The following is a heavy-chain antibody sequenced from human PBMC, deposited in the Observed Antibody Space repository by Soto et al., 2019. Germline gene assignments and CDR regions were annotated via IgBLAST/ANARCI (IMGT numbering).Heavy chain of an antibody. J-gene: IGHJ4*02. Sequence: QVHLQESGPGLVRTSEALSLTCTVSGDSINNYYWSWMRLPAGKGLEWIGRIYSNGNTYYNPSLKSRVSMSVDTSKDQFSLILKTVTAADTAVYYCARVGAVATTAHFDHWGQGTLVTVSS. D-gene: IGHD5-12*01. CDR2: IYSNGNT. CDR1: GDSINNYY. CDR3: ARVGAVATTAHFDH. V-gene: IGHV4-4*07.